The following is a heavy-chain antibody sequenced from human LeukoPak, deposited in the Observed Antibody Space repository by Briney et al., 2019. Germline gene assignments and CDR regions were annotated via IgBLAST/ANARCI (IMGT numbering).Heavy chain of an antibody. CDR2: IKQDGSEK. CDR1: GFTFSTYW. Sequence: GGSLRLSCAASGFTFSTYWLTWVRQPPGKGLEWVANIKQDGSEKYYVDSVKGRLTISRDNAKNSLYLQMNSLGAEDTAVYYCARRGTSSSWAHFDYWGQGTLVTVSS. J-gene: IGHJ4*02. D-gene: IGHD6-13*01. V-gene: IGHV3-7*05. CDR3: ARRGTSSSWAHFDY.